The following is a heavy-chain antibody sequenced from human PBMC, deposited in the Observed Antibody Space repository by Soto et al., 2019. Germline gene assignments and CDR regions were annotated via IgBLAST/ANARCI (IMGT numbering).Heavy chain of an antibody. D-gene: IGHD6-6*01. J-gene: IGHJ4*02. CDR2: IYTSGST. CDR3: AREFSNSPEAFDS. Sequence: SETLSLTCTVSGGSISGYYWSWIRQPAGKGLEWIGRIYTSGSTNYNPSLKSRVTMSVDTSKNQFSLKLSSVTAADTAVYYCAREFSNSPEAFDSWGQGSLVTVSS. CDR1: GGSISGYY. V-gene: IGHV4-4*07.